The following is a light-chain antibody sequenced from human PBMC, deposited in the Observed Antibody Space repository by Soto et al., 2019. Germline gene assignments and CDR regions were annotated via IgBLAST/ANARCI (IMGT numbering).Light chain of an antibody. CDR3: QVWDSSSDHGV. CDR1: NIGGKS. V-gene: IGLV3-21*02. Sequence: SYELTQPPSVSVAPGQTARISCGGDNIGGKSVHWYQQKPGQAPVLVVYNDGDRPSGIPERFSGSNSGDTATLTISRVETGDEADYSCQVWDSSSDHGVFGGGTQLTVL. J-gene: IGLJ2*01. CDR2: NDG.